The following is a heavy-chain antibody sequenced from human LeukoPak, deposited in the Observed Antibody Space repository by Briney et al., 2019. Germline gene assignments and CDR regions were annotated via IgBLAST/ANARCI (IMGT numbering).Heavy chain of an antibody. CDR2: INKDGSEK. CDR3: GVVY. J-gene: IGHJ4*02. CDR1: GFTFDNFW. Sequence: GGPLRLSCAASGFTFDNFWMNWVRQAPGKGLEWVANINKDGSEKYYVDSVEGRFTISRDNARNSLYLQMNSLRAEDTAVYYCGVVYWGRGTLVTVSS. V-gene: IGHV3-7*01.